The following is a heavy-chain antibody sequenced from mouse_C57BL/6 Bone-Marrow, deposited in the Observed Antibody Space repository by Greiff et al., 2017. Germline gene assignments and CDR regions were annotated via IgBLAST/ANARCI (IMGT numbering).Heavy chain of an antibody. CDR1: GFNIKDDY. D-gene: IGHD2-5*01. Sequence: VQLQQSGAELVRPGASVKLSCTASGFNIKDDYMHWVKQRPEQGLAWIGWIDPENGDTEYASKFQGKATITADTSSNTAYMQLSSLTTDDSAIYYCARSNYRWAWFAYWGQGTLVTVSA. V-gene: IGHV14-4*01. CDR2: IDPENGDT. CDR3: ARSNYRWAWFAY. J-gene: IGHJ3*01.